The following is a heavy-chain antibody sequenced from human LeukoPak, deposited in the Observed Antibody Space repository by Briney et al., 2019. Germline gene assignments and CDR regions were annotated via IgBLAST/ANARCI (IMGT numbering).Heavy chain of an antibody. CDR3: ARSEYSSGWYGRGAHWFDP. CDR2: IRQDGSEE. D-gene: IGHD6-19*01. J-gene: IGHJ5*02. Sequence: GGSLRLSCAVSGFTFSSYWMSWVRQAPGKGLEWVANIRQDGSEEYYVDTVKGRFTISRDNAKNSLDLQMNSLRAEDTAVYFCARSEYSSGWYGRGAHWFDPWGQGSLVTVSS. CDR1: GFTFSSYW. V-gene: IGHV3-7*01.